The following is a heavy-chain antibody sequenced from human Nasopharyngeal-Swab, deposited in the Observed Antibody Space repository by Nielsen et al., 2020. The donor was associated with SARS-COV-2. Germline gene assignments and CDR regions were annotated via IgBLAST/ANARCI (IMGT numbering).Heavy chain of an antibody. D-gene: IGHD1-26*01. CDR2: ISSSSSYI. V-gene: IGHV3-21*01. Sequence: GESLKISCAASGFTFSSYSMNRVRQAPGKGLEWVSSISSSSSYIYYADSVKGRFTISRDNAKNSLYLQMNSLRAEDTAVYYCARSKHSGSYYYGMDVWGQGTTVTVSS. CDR1: GFTFSSYS. J-gene: IGHJ6*02. CDR3: ARSKHSGSYYYGMDV.